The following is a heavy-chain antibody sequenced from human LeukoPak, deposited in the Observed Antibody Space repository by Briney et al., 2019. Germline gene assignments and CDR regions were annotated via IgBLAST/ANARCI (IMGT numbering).Heavy chain of an antibody. Sequence: SETLSLTCAVSGVSFDDYYWAWVRQTPGKGLEWIGEINHSGYTNDSPSLKSRVTLSIDTSRKQFSLNPRSVTVADAGFYYCTRMTTGRDYWGQGTLVTVSS. D-gene: IGHD4-17*01. CDR3: TRMTTGRDY. CDR2: INHSGYT. J-gene: IGHJ4*02. CDR1: GVSFDDYY. V-gene: IGHV4-34*01.